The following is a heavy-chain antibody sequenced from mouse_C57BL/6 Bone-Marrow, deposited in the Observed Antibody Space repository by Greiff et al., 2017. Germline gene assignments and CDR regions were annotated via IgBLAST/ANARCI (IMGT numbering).Heavy chain of an antibody. D-gene: IGHD2-4*01. CDR2: IHPNSGST. V-gene: IGHV1-64*01. CDR1: GYTFTSYW. CDR3: ARYDYDGAPFDH. Sequence: QVQLQQPGAELVKPGASVKLSCKASGYTFTSYWMHWVKQRPGQGLEWIGMIHPNSGSTNYNEKFKSKATLTVDKSSSTAYMQLSSLTSEDSAVYYCARYDYDGAPFDHWGQGTTLTVSS. J-gene: IGHJ2*01.